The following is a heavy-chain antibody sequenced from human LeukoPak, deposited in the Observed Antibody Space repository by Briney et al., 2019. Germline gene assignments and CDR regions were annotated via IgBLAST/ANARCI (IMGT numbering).Heavy chain of an antibody. D-gene: IGHD5-18*01. CDR3: ARLSTATRREFDY. J-gene: IGHJ4*02. V-gene: IGHV5-51*01. Sequence: GESLKISCKVSGYSFTSYWIGWVRQMPGKGLEWMGIIYPSDSDTRYSPSFRGQVTISADKSISTAYLQWSSLKASDTAMYYCARLSTATRREFDYWGQGTLVTVSS. CDR2: IYPSDSDT. CDR1: GYSFTSYW.